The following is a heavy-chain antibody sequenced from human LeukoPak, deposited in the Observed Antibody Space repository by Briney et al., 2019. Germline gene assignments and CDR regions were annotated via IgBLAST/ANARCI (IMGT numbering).Heavy chain of an antibody. Sequence: ASVKVSCKASGYTFTDYYIHWVRQAPGQGLEWMGWINPNSGGTNYAQKFQGRVTMTRDTSISTAYMELSRLRSDDTAVYYCARDHSSGCYPNYYYYGMDVWGQGTTVTVSS. V-gene: IGHV1-2*02. CDR1: GYTFTDYY. D-gene: IGHD6-19*01. CDR3: ARDHSSGCYPNYYYYGMDV. CDR2: INPNSGGT. J-gene: IGHJ6*02.